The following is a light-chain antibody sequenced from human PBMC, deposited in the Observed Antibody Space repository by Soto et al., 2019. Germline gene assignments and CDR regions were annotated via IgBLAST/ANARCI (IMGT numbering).Light chain of an antibody. Sequence: EIVLTQSSATLSLSPGERATLSCRASLSVGSYLAWYQQKPGQAPRLLIYDASNRATGIPARFSGSGSGTEFTLTISSLQSEDFAVYYCQQYNNWPRTFGQGTKVDIK. CDR2: DAS. CDR1: LSVGSY. V-gene: IGKV3-11*01. J-gene: IGKJ1*01. CDR3: QQYNNWPRT.